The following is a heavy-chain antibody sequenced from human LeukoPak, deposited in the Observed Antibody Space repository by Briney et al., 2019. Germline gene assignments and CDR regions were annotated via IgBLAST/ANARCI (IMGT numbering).Heavy chain of an antibody. D-gene: IGHD2-2*01. V-gene: IGHV4-59*12. Sequence: PSETLSLTCTVSGGSISSYYWSWIRQPPGKGLEWIGYIYYSGSTNYNPSLKSRVTISVDTSKNQFSLKLSSVTAAGTAVYYCARPLGYCSSTSCPQSWSDPWGQGTLVTVSS. CDR3: ARPLGYCSSTSCPQSWSDP. CDR1: GGSISSYY. J-gene: IGHJ5*02. CDR2: IYYSGST.